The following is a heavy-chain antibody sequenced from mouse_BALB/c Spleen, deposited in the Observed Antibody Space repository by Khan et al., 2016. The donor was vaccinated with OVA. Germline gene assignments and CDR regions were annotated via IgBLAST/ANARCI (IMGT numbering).Heavy chain of an antibody. CDR1: GFTFSTFV. CDR2: INRAGTYT. V-gene: IGHV5-9-1*01. CDR3: TNGNYGCFAY. J-gene: IGHJ3*01. D-gene: IGHD2-1*01. Sequence: EVELVESGGGLVKPGGSLKLSCSASGFTFSTFVMSWVRQTPEKRLECVATINRAGTYTYYSDSVKGRFTFSRDNAKNTVYLQMNSLRSEDTAMYYSTNGNYGCFAYWGQGTLVTVSA.